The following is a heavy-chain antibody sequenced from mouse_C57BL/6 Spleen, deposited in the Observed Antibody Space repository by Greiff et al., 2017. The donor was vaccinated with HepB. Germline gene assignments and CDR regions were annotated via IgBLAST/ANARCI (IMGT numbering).Heavy chain of an antibody. D-gene: IGHD2-4*01. CDR1: GYAFTNYL. CDR3: ARGGNDYDNNY. CDR2: INPGSGGT. V-gene: IGHV1-54*01. J-gene: IGHJ2*01. Sequence: VHLVESGAELVRPGTSVKVSCKASGYAFTNYLIEWVKQRPGQGLEWIGVINPGSGGTNYNEKFKGKATLTADKSSSTAYMQLSSLTSEDSAVYFCARGGNDYDNNYWGQGTTLTVSS.